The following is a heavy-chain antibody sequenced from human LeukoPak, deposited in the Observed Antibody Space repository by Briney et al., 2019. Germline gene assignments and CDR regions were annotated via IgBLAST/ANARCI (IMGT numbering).Heavy chain of an antibody. Sequence: GGSLRLSCAASGFTFSSYGMHWVRQAPGKGLEWVAFIRYDGDNKYYADSVKGRFTISRDNAKNTLYLQMNSLRAEDTAVYYCARDRVVVVPAAQYYFDYWGQGTLVTVSS. V-gene: IGHV3-30*02. CDR2: IRYDGDNK. CDR1: GFTFSSYG. D-gene: IGHD2-2*01. J-gene: IGHJ4*02. CDR3: ARDRVVVVPAAQYYFDY.